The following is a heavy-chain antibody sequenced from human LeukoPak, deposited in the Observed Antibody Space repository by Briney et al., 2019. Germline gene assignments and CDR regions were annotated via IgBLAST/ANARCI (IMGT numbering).Heavy chain of an antibody. D-gene: IGHD1-26*01. CDR3: GRESRIVGTTSVWYYFDY. CDR1: WCPLNRGGYD. V-gene: IGHV4-30-4*01. Sequence: PSGTPSPTFTFSWCPLNRGGYDLGLIRPPPGKGPEGIGFIYHTGSFHYNPSLKSRVTISVDTSKNQFSLNLRSVTAADTAVYFCGRESRIVGTTSVWYYFDYWGQGTLVTVSS. CDR2: IYHTGSF. J-gene: IGHJ4*02.